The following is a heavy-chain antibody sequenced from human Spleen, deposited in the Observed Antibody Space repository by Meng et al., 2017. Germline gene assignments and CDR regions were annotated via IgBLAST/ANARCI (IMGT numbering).Heavy chain of an antibody. D-gene: IGHD3-22*01. Sequence: GGSLRLSCAASGFTFSNYGLHWVRQAPGKGLEWVAVISNDGSNNSYADSVKGRFTISRDNSKNTVYLQMNSLRAEDTAVYYCTRDQFYYDSSGFDVDYWGQGTLVTVSS. CDR3: TRDQFYYDSSGFDVDY. V-gene: IGHV3-30*07. J-gene: IGHJ4*02. CDR1: GFTFSNYG. CDR2: ISNDGSNN.